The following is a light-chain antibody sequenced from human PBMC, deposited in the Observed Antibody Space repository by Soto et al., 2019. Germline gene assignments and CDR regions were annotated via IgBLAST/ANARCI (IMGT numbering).Light chain of an antibody. CDR2: DVT. CDR1: SSDVGGYNY. CDR3: SSYTSSNPLVV. V-gene: IGLV2-14*03. Sequence: QSALTQPASVSGSPGQSITISCTGTSSDVGGYNYVSWYQHHPGKAPKLMIYDVTTRPSGVSHRFSGSKSGNTASLTVSGLQAEDEADYYCSSYTSSNPLVVFGGGTKVTVL. J-gene: IGLJ2*01.